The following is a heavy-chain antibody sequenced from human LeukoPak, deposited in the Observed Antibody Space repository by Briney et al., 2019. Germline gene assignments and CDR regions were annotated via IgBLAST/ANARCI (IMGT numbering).Heavy chain of an antibody. CDR2: VNADNGNT. CDR3: ATVGSGRQGDY. V-gene: IGHV1-3*03. D-gene: IGHD6-19*01. J-gene: IGHJ4*02. CDR1: GYTFTTYA. Sequence: GASVKVSCKASGYTFTTYAIHWVRQAPGQTLEWMGWVNADNGNTKYSQEFQGRVAITRDTSAATAYMELNSLTFEDTAVYYCATVGSGRQGDYWGQGTLVTVSS.